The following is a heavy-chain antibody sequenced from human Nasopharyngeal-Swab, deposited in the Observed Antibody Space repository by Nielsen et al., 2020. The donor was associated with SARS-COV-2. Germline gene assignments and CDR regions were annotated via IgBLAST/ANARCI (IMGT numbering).Heavy chain of an antibody. J-gene: IGHJ6*02. V-gene: IGHV1-18*01. D-gene: IGHD3-3*01. CDR3: ARASHRAGSYYDFWSGYYRDYYYYGMDV. CDR1: GYTFTSYG. CDR2: ISAYNGNT. Sequence: ASVKVSCKASGYTFTSYGISWVRQAPGQGLEWMGWISAYNGNTNYAQKLQGRVTMTTDTSTSTAYMELRSLRSDDTAVYYCARASHRAGSYYDFWSGYYRDYYYYGMDVWGQGTPVTVSS.